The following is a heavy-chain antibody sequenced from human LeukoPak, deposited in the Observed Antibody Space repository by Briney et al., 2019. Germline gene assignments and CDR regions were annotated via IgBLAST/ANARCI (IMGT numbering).Heavy chain of an antibody. CDR3: ARGSADPHYYYYYGMDV. CDR2: MNPNSGNT. J-gene: IGHJ6*02. V-gene: IGHV1-8*01. CDR1: GYTFTSYD. Sequence: ASVKVSCKASGYTFTSYDIIWVRQATGQGLEWMGWMNPNSGNTGYAQKFQGRVTMTRNTSISTAYMELSSLRSEDTAVYYCARGSADPHYYYYYGMDVWGQGTTVTVSS.